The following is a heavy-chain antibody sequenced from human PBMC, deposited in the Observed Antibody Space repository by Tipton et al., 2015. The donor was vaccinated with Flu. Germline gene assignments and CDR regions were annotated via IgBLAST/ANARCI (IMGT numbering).Heavy chain of an antibody. CDR1: GDSIRSSNYY. Sequence: GLVKPSETLSLTCGVSGDSIRSSNYYWTWIRQRPGKGLEWIGSIYYSGSTYYNPSLNSRVTVSVDTSKNQFSLKLDAVTATDTAVYFCARDQGFGGGLSYDYFAMDVWGHGTTVTVSS. CDR3: ARDQGFGGGLSYDYFAMDV. CDR2: IYYSGST. J-gene: IGHJ6*02. V-gene: IGHV4-31*11. D-gene: IGHD3-10*01.